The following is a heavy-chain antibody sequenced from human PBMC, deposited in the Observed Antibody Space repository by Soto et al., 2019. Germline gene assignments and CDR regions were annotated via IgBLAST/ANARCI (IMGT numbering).Heavy chain of an antibody. V-gene: IGHV1-18*01. Sequence: QVQLVQSGGEVRKPGASVKVSCKASGYTFANYALSWVRQGPGQGLEWMGWINANNGHTNYARKFQDRATLTTYMSTSTAHMELKSLSSDDTAIYYCARRRHSVILTGSLDYWGQGTLVTVSS. D-gene: IGHD3-9*01. CDR1: GYTFANYA. CDR3: ARRRHSVILTGSLDY. J-gene: IGHJ4*02. CDR2: INANNGHT.